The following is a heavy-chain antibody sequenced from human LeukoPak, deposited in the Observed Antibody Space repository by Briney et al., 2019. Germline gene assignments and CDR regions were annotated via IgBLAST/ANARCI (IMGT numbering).Heavy chain of an antibody. CDR1: GFTFSSYA. D-gene: IGHD2-15*01. CDR3: ARDWGSGYCSGGSCYAEYFQH. CDR2: ISYDGSNK. V-gene: IGHV3-30-3*01. J-gene: IGHJ1*01. Sequence: GRSLRLSCAASGFTFSSYAMHWVRQAPGKGLEWVAVISYDGSNKYYADSVKGRFTTSRDNSKNTLYLQMNSLRAEDTAVYYCARDWGSGYCSGGSCYAEYFQHWGQGTLVTVSS.